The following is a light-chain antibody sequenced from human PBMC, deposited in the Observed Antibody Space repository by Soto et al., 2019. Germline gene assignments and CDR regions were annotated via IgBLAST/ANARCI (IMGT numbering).Light chain of an antibody. CDR1: RSGVGGYHY. J-gene: IGLJ2*01. CDR3: SSYAGSNNVV. Sequence: QSALTQPPSASGSPGQSVTISCTGTRSGVGGYHYVSRYQQHPGKAPKLMIYEVSKRPSAVPDRCSGAKSGNSASLTVSGLQAEDEADYYCSSYAGSNNVVFGGGTQLTVL. CDR2: EVS. V-gene: IGLV2-8*01.